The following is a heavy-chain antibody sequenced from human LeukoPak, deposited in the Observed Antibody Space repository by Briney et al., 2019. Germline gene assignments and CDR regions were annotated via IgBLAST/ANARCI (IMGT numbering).Heavy chain of an antibody. V-gene: IGHV3-21*01. CDR1: GFTFSSYS. CDR2: ISSSSSYI. Sequence: GSLRLSCAASGFTFSSYSMNWVRQAPGKGLEWVSSISSSSSYIYYADSVKGRFTISRDNAKNSLYLQMNRLRAEDTAVYYCARDKYTTVTIDYWGQGTLVTVSS. CDR3: ARDKYTTVTIDY. D-gene: IGHD4-17*01. J-gene: IGHJ4*02.